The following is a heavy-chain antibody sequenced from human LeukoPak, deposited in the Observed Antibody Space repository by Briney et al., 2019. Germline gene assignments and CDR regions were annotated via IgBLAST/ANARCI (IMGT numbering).Heavy chain of an antibody. J-gene: IGHJ4*02. CDR3: ARDRARDYLDS. CDR1: GFTLSSHG. CDR2: ISYDGGKK. V-gene: IGHV3-30*03. Sequence: PGKSLRLSCVVSGFTLSSHGMHWVRQAPGKGLEWVAVISYDGGKKSYADSVKGRFTISRDNSKNTLYLQMDSLRVEDTAVYYCARDRARDYLDSWDQGPLVTVSS.